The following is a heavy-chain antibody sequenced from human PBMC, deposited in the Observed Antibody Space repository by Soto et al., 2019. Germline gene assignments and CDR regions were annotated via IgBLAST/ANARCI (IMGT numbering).Heavy chain of an antibody. CDR1: GFTFTSYT. J-gene: IGHJ4*02. D-gene: IGHD6-13*01. CDR3: ARARVYATGPLDF. CDR2: ISSSSDYI. V-gene: IGHV3-21*06. Sequence: VGSLRLSCAASGFTFTSYTMNCVRQAPGKGLEWVSSISSSSDYIYYADSMKGRVTISRDNAKNSLFLDMNSLTGEDTAVYYCARARVYATGPLDFWGQGTLVTVSS.